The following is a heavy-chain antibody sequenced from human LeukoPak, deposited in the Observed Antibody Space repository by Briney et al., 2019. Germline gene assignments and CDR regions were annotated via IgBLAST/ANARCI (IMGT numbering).Heavy chain of an antibody. CDR1: GFTVSSNS. Sequence: GGSLRLSCTVSGFTVSSNSMSWVRQAPGKGLEWVSFIYSGTIHYSDSVKGRFTISRDNSKNTLYLQMNSLRAEDTAVYYCARDPNAFDIWGQGTMVTVSS. CDR2: IYSGTI. V-gene: IGHV3-53*01. J-gene: IGHJ3*02. CDR3: ARDPNAFDI.